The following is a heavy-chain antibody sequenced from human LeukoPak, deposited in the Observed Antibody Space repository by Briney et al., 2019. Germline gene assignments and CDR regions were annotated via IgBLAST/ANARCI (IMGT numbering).Heavy chain of an antibody. CDR3: AKFPQSVVGTTQFDF. D-gene: IGHD2-15*01. Sequence: PGGSLRLSCAASGFRFSSYAMSWVRQAPGKGLEWISSISGSVGNTNYADSVKGRFTISRDNFKNTLYLQMNSLRAEDTAIYFCAKFPQSVVGTTQFDFWGQGTLVTVSS. V-gene: IGHV3-23*01. CDR2: ISGSVGNT. CDR1: GFRFSSYA. J-gene: IGHJ4*02.